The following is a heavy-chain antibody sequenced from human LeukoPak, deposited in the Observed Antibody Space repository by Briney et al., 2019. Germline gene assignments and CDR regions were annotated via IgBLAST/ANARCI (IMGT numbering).Heavy chain of an antibody. CDR3: ARERYSGYESFDY. Sequence: GGSLRLSCAASGFTFSSYWMSWVRQAPGKGLEWVANIKQDGSEKYYVDSVKGQFTISRDNAKNSLYLQMNSLRAEDTAVYYCARERYSGYESFDYWGQGTLVTVSS. D-gene: IGHD5-12*01. J-gene: IGHJ4*02. V-gene: IGHV3-7*01. CDR1: GFTFSSYW. CDR2: IKQDGSEK.